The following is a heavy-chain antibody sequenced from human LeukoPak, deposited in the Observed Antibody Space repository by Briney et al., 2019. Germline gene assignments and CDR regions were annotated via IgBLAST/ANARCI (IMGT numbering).Heavy chain of an antibody. Sequence: GASLRLSCAASGFTFSNYAMIWVRQAPGKGLEWVSAINAGGINTYYADSVKGRFTISRDNSKSTLYLQMNSMRAEDTAVYYCAKLVETTNYWGQGTLVTVSS. CDR1: GFTFSNYA. J-gene: IGHJ4*02. D-gene: IGHD1-26*01. V-gene: IGHV3-23*01. CDR2: INAGGINT. CDR3: AKLVETTNY.